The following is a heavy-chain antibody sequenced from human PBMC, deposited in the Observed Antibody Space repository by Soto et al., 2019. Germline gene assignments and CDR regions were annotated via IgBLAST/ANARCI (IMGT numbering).Heavy chain of an antibody. J-gene: IGHJ4*02. V-gene: IGHV3-21*01. CDR2: ISSSSGYI. CDR1: GFTFSSYY. Sequence: EVQLVESGGGLVKPGGSLRLSCAASGFTFSSYYMNWVRQAPGKGLEWVSSISSSSGYIYYAGSMKGRFTISRDNAKNSLYLQRNSLRAEDTAVYYCAREGDYGDYIDYWGQGTLVTVSS. D-gene: IGHD4-17*01. CDR3: AREGDYGDYIDY.